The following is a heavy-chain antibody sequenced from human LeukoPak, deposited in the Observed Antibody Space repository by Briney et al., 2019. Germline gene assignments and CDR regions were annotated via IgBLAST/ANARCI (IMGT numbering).Heavy chain of an antibody. J-gene: IGHJ4*02. D-gene: IGHD6-19*01. CDR2: ISGSGGST. CDR1: GFTFSSYA. V-gene: IGHV3-23*01. CDR3: ASPGPPGYSSGWYRPSLYFDY. Sequence: GGSLRLSYAASGFTFSSYAMSWVRQAPGKGLEWVSAISGSGGSTYYADSVKGRFTISRDNSKNTLYLQMNSLRAEDTAVYYCASPGPPGYSSGWYRPSLYFDYWGQGTLVTVSS.